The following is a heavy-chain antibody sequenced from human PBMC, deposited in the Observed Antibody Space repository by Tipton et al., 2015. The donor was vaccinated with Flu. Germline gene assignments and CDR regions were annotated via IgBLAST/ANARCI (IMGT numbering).Heavy chain of an antibody. J-gene: IGHJ4*02. D-gene: IGHD4-17*01. CDR1: GDSINTSY. Sequence: GLVKPSDTVSLACSVSGDSINTSYTTWNWIRQAPGRGLEWIGYILYTGASNQNPSLKSRVTLSLDTSKNQFFLKLRSVTAADTATYYCGRGHGDPHIEFWGQGILVTVSS. V-gene: IGHV4-59*07. CDR2: ILYTGAS. CDR3: GRGHGDPHIEF.